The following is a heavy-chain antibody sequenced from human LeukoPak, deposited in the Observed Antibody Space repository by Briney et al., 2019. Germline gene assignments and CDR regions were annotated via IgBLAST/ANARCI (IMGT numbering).Heavy chain of an antibody. CDR3: ARHGGYSYGWDLDY. Sequence: SETLSLTCTVSGGSISSSSYYWGWIRQPPGKGLEWIGSIYYSGSTYYNPSLKSRVTISVDTSKNQFSLKLSSVTAADTAVYYCARHGGYSYGWDLDYWGQGTLVTVSS. D-gene: IGHD5-18*01. CDR2: IYYSGST. CDR1: GGSISSSSYY. J-gene: IGHJ4*02. V-gene: IGHV4-39*01.